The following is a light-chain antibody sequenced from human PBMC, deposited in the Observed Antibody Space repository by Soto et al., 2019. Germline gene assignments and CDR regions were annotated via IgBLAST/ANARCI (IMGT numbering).Light chain of an antibody. CDR1: QSISSW. Sequence: DIQMTQSTSTLSASVGDRVTITCRASQSISSWLAWYQQKPGKAPNLLIYKASSLESGVPSRFSGSGSGAEFTLTISSLQPDDFATYYCQHYNNYPGTCAGGTKVDIK. CDR2: KAS. J-gene: IGKJ4*01. V-gene: IGKV1-5*03. CDR3: QHYNNYPGT.